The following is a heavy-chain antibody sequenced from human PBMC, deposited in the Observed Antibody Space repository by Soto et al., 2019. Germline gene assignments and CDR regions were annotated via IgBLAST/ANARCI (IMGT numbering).Heavy chain of an antibody. CDR1: GYVFTSYG. CDR2: IRPYNGDT. D-gene: IGHD3-3*01. Sequence: ASVKVSCKASGYVFTSYGISWVRQAPGQGLEWMGWIRPYNGDTKYSQKFEGRVTMTSDTSTTTAYMELRSLRSDDTAIYYCVRRMFYDFWGLYSYLDYWGQGALVTVYS. CDR3: VRRMFYDFWGLYSYLDY. J-gene: IGHJ1*01. V-gene: IGHV1-18*01.